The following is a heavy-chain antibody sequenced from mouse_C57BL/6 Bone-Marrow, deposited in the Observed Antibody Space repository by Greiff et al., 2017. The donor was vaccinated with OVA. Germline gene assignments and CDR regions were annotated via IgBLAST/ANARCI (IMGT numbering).Heavy chain of an antibody. CDR2: INPGSGGT. CDR1: GYAFTNYL. Sequence: VKLQESGAELVRPGTSVKVSCKASGYAFTNYLIEWVKQRPGQGLEWIGVINPGSGGTNYNEKFKGKATLTADKSSSTAYMQLSSLTSEDSAVYFGARSIITAVVDYWGQGTTLTVSS. CDR3: ARSIITAVVDY. V-gene: IGHV1-54*01. D-gene: IGHD1-1*01. J-gene: IGHJ2*01.